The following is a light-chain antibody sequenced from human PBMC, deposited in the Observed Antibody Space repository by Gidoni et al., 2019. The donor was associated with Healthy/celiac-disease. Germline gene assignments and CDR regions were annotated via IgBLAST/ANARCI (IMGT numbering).Light chain of an antibody. Sequence: ELVLTQPPATLSLSPGERATLACRASQSVSIYLAWYQQKPGQAPRLPIYDASNRATGIPARFSGSGSGTDFTLTISSLEPEDFAVYYCQQRSNWPGTFGQGTKVEIK. CDR3: QQRSNWPGT. CDR1: QSVSIY. J-gene: IGKJ1*01. CDR2: DAS. V-gene: IGKV3-11*01.